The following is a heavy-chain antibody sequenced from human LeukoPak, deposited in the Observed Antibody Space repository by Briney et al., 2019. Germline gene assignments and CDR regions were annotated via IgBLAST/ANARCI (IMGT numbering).Heavy chain of an antibody. CDR1: GFTFSGHW. Sequence: GGSLRLSCTASGFTFSGHWIHWVRQPPGMGLVWVSRINERGTDSMYAESVKGRFTISRDNAKNTLYLQMNSLRAEDTAVYYCAKVAFSSGHDVFDIWGQGTMVAVSS. D-gene: IGHD6-19*01. CDR3: AKVAFSSGHDVFDI. CDR2: INERGTDS. V-gene: IGHV3-74*03. J-gene: IGHJ3*02.